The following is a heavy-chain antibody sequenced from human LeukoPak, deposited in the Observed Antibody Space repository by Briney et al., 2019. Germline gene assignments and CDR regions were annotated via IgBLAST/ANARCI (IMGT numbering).Heavy chain of an antibody. V-gene: IGHV3-33*01. CDR2: IWYDGSNK. CDR3: ARGPGYSYGWGYFDY. J-gene: IGHJ4*02. D-gene: IGHD5-18*01. CDR1: GCTFSSYG. Sequence: GGALRLSCAASGCTFSSYGRHWVRKAPGKGLEWVAVIWYDGSNKYYADSVKRRFTISRDNSKNTLYLQMNSLRAEDTAVYYCARGPGYSYGWGYFDYWGQGTLVTVSS.